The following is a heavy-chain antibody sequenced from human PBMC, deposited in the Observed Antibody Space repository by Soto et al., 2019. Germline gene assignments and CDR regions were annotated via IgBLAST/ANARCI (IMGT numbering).Heavy chain of an antibody. V-gene: IGHV1-46*03. CDR2: INPSNST. CDR3: TRVSCTGCSRFPIDA. Sequence: GASVKVSCKASGYTFTSYYMHWVRQAPGQGLEWMGIINPSNSTTYAQKFQGRVTMTRDTSTSTVYMELSSLRSEDTAVYYCTRVSCTGCSRFPIDAWGQETLLT. D-gene: IGHD2-8*02. J-gene: IGHJ5*02. CDR1: GYTFTSYY.